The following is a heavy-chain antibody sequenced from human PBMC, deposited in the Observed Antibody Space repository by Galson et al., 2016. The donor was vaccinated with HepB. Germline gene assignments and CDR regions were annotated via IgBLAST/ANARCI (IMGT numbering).Heavy chain of an antibody. CDR3: ARRTVVPTAGNWFDP. J-gene: IGHJ5*02. V-gene: IGHV4-34*01. D-gene: IGHD2-2*01. CDR2: INHSGTI. Sequence: ETLSLTCAVYGGSFSDYYWSWIRQPPGKGLEWIGEINHSGTINYNPSLKSRVTISVDTSKNQFSLNLGSVIAADTAVYYCARRTVVPTAGNWFDPWGQGTLVTVSS. CDR1: GGSFSDYY.